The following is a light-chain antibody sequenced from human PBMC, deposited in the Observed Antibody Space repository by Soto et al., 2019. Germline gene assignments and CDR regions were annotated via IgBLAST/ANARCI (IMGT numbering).Light chain of an antibody. Sequence: QSALTQPASVSGSPGQWITISCTGTSSDIGYYNYVSWYQQDPGKAPKLIIYEVSNRPSGVSNRFSGSKSGNTASLTISGLQAEDEADCYCSSYTRSSTLVVFGGGTKVTVL. J-gene: IGLJ3*02. CDR2: EVS. V-gene: IGLV2-14*01. CDR3: SSYTRSSTLVV. CDR1: SSDIGYYNY.